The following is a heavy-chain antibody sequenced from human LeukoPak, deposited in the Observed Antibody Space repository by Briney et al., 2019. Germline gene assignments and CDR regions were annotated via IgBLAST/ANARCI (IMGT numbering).Heavy chain of an antibody. CDR3: ARADRLDRRPYLIGP. Sequence: ASVKVSCKTSGYSFTDYYMHWVRQAPGQGLEWMGWINPNSGGTSSAQKFQGRVTMTRDTSITTVYMEVSWLTSDDTAIYYCARADRLDRRPYLIGPWGQGTLVTVSS. J-gene: IGHJ5*02. CDR2: INPNSGGT. D-gene: IGHD2-21*01. CDR1: GYSFTDYY. V-gene: IGHV1-2*02.